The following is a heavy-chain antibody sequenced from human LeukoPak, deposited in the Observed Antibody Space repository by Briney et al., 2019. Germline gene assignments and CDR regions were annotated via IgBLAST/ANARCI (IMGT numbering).Heavy chain of an antibody. V-gene: IGHV3-23*01. Sequence: GGSLRLSCAASGFTFSSYAMSWVRQAPGKGLEWVSAISASGGSTYYADSVKGRFTISGDKSKNTLYLQMNSLRAEDTAVYYCANKLSGWELPFDYWGQGTLVTVSS. CDR2: ISASGGST. CDR1: GFTFSSYA. CDR3: ANKLSGWELPFDY. D-gene: IGHD1-26*01. J-gene: IGHJ4*02.